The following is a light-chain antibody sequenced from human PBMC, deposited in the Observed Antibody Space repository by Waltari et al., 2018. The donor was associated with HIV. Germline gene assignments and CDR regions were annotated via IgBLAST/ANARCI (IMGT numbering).Light chain of an antibody. CDR2: LNN. Sequence: QSVLTQPPSLSGAPGQRVTISCSGGTSNIGRNTVSWYQQLPGAAPKVLIGLNNRRPSGVPDRFSGSKSGISGFLVISGLQSEDESDYYCSAWDDRRSGPVFGGGTKLTVL. CDR1: TSNIGRNT. J-gene: IGLJ2*01. V-gene: IGLV1-44*01. CDR3: SAWDDRRSGPV.